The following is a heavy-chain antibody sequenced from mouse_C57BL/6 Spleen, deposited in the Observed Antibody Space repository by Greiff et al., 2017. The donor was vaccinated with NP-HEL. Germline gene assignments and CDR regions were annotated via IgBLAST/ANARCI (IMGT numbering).Heavy chain of an antibody. J-gene: IGHJ3*01. CDR1: GYTFTSYW. Sequence: QVQLQQPGAELVRPGSSVKLSCKASGYTFTSYWMHWVKQRPIQGLEWIGNIDPSDSETHYNQKFKDKATLTVDKSSSTAYMQLSSLTSEDSAVCYCARRGNYGSSPFAYWGQGTLVTVSA. CDR2: IDPSDSET. D-gene: IGHD1-1*01. CDR3: ARRGNYGSSPFAY. V-gene: IGHV1-52*01.